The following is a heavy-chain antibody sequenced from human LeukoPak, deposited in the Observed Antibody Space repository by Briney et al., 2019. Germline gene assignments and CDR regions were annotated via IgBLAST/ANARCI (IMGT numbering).Heavy chain of an antibody. CDR3: AKERGYSGYANYYYGMDV. CDR1: GFTFSSYA. V-gene: IGHV3-23*01. D-gene: IGHD5-12*01. Sequence: GGSLRLSCAASGFTFSSYAMSWVRQAPGKGLEWVSAISGSDGSTYYADSVKGRFTISRDNSKNTLYLQMNSLRAEDTAVYYCAKERGYSGYANYYYGMDVWGQGTTVTVSS. J-gene: IGHJ6*02. CDR2: ISGSDGST.